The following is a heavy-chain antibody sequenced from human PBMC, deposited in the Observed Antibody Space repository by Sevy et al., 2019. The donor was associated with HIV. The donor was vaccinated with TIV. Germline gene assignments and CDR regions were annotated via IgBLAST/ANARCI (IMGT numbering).Heavy chain of an antibody. Sequence: ASVKVSCKASGYTFTDYYIHWVRQAPGQGLEWMAWINPNDGVTNYAQRFQGGVTVTRYTSISTAYMELRRLRSDDTAIYYCARLTTMPTSDLYGMDVWGQGTTVTVSS. V-gene: IGHV1-2*02. CDR1: GYTFTDYY. D-gene: IGHD1-1*01. CDR2: INPNDGVT. CDR3: ARLTTMPTSDLYGMDV. J-gene: IGHJ6*02.